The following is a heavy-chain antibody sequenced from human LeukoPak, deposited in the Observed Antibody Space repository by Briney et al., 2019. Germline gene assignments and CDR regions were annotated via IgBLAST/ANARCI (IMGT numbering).Heavy chain of an antibody. D-gene: IGHD3-22*01. J-gene: IGHJ4*02. CDR1: GYTFTSYG. V-gene: IGHV1-18*01. CDR2: ISAYNGNT. CDR3: ARDLREYYDSSGSADY. Sequence: GASVKVSCKASGYTFTSYGISWVRQAPGHGLEWMGWISAYNGNTNYAQKLQGRVTMTTDTSTSTAYMELRSLRSDDTSVYYCARDLREYYDSSGSADYWGQGTLVTVSS.